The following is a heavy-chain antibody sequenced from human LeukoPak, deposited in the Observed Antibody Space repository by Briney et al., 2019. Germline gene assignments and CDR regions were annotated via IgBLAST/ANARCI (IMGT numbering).Heavy chain of an antibody. CDR2: IYYRGST. J-gene: IGHJ4*02. CDR1: GGSMGTYY. CDR3: ARHGAIPEY. Sequence: SETLSLTCSVSGGSMGTYYWTWVRQPPGKGLEWIGYIYYRGSTNYNPSLKSRVTISEDTAKNQFSLKLTSVAAADTAVYYCARHGAIPEYWGQGSLVIVSS. V-gene: IGHV4-59*08. D-gene: IGHD2-21*01.